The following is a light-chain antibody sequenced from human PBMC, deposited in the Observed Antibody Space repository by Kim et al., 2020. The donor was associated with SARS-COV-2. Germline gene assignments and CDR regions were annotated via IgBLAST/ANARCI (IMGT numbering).Light chain of an antibody. V-gene: IGLV3-1*01. CDR2: QDS. Sequence: VAPGQTASITCSGDKLGDKYACWYQQKPGQSPVLVIYQDSKRPSGIPERFSGSNSGNTATLTISGTQAMDEADYYCQAWDSSTAVFCGGTQLTVL. CDR3: QAWDSSTAV. J-gene: IGLJ2*01. CDR1: KLGDKY.